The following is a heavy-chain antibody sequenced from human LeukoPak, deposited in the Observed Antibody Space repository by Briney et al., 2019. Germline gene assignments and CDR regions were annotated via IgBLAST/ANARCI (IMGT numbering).Heavy chain of an antibody. Sequence: GASVKVPCKASGYTFTGYYMHWVRQAPGQGLEWMGWINPNSGGTNYAQKFQGRVTMTRDTSISTAYMELSRLRSDDTAVYYCARGGVVVPAAIFDYWGQGTLVTVSS. V-gene: IGHV1-2*02. CDR2: INPNSGGT. J-gene: IGHJ4*02. CDR3: ARGGVVVPAAIFDY. D-gene: IGHD2-2*01. CDR1: GYTFTGYY.